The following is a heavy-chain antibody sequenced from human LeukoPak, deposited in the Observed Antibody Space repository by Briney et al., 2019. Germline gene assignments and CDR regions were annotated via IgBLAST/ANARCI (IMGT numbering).Heavy chain of an antibody. CDR1: GYTFSNYA. CDR3: ARDGEYCSSTSCYNYYFDY. CDR2: LSGSGATT. J-gene: IGHJ4*02. V-gene: IGHV3-23*01. D-gene: IGHD2-2*02. Sequence: GGSLRLSCAASGYTFSNYAMIWVRQAPGKGLEWVSALSGSGATTYYADSVKGRFIISRDNSKKTLYLQMNSLRAEDTAVYYCARDGEYCSSTSCYNYYFDYWGQGTLVTVSS.